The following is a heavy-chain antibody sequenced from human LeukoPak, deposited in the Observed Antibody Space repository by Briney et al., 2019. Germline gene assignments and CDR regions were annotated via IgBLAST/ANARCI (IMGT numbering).Heavy chain of an antibody. CDR3: ARDWSAAVYAPFDY. CDR1: RFTFSSYS. V-gene: IGHV3-21*01. D-gene: IGHD5/OR15-5a*01. Sequence: PGGSLRLSCAASRFTFSSYSMNWVRQAPGKGLEWVSSISSSSSYIYYADSVKGRFTISRDNSENTLYLQMKSLRHEDTAVYYCARDWSAAVYAPFDYWGQGTLVTVSS. J-gene: IGHJ4*02. CDR2: ISSSSSYI.